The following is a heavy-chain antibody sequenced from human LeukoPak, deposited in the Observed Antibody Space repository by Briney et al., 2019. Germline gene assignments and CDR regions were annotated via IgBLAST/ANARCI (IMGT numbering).Heavy chain of an antibody. CDR3: ARQNCYDPSIFDY. CDR1: GDSISSSSYY. D-gene: IGHD3-22*01. Sequence: SETLSLTCTVSGDSISSSSYYWGWIRQPPGKGLEWIGSFYYSGSTYSNPSLKSRVTIAADTSKNQFSLKMSSVTAADTAVYYCARQNCYDPSIFDYWGQGTLVTVSS. J-gene: IGHJ4*02. CDR2: FYYSGST. V-gene: IGHV4-39*01.